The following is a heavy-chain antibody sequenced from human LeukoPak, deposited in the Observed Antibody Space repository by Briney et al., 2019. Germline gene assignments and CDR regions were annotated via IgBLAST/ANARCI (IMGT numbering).Heavy chain of an antibody. Sequence: ASVKVSCKASGYTFTSYDINWVRQATGQGLEWMGWMNPNSGNTGYAQKFQGRVTITRNTSISTAYMELSSLRSEDTAVYYCARSITIFGVVSGYYYYYMDVWGKGTTVTVSS. CDR3: ARSITIFGVVSGYYYYYMDV. D-gene: IGHD3-3*01. V-gene: IGHV1-8*03. CDR2: MNPNSGNT. J-gene: IGHJ6*03. CDR1: GYTFTSYD.